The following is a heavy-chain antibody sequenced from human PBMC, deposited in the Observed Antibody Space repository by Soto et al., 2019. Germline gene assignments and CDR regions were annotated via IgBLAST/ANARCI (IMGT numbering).Heavy chain of an antibody. V-gene: IGHV3-11*01. J-gene: IGHJ4*02. D-gene: IGHD2-21*02. CDR2: ISSSGSTI. CDR3: ARDPYCGGDCYSGSHNDY. Sequence: GGSLRLSCAASGFTFSDYYMSWIRQAPGKGLEWVSYISSSGSTIYYADSVKGRFTISRDNAKNSLYLQMNSLRAEDTAVYYCARDPYCGGDCYSGSHNDYWGQGTLVTVSS. CDR1: GFTFSDYY.